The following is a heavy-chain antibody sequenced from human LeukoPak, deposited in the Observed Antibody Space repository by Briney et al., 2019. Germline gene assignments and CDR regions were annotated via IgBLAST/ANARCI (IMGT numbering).Heavy chain of an antibody. CDR1: GFTVSSNY. V-gene: IGHV3-53*01. Sequence: GGSLGLSCAASGFTVSSNYMSWVRQAPGKGLEWVSLIYSSGSTFYADSVRGRFTISRDNSKNTLYLQMNSLRPEDTAVYFCARDSSSFPNYFDYWGQGTLVTVSS. D-gene: IGHD2/OR15-2a*01. CDR2: IYSSGST. CDR3: ARDSSSFPNYFDY. J-gene: IGHJ4*02.